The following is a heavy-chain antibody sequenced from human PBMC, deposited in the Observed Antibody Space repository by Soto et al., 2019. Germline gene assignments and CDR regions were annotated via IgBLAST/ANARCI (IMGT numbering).Heavy chain of an antibody. J-gene: IGHJ4*02. CDR1: GVSFTIYT. Sequence: TLSLTSIVSGVSFTIYTCSWVRQPANKGLEWIGRVFSSVSATYSPYLKSRVRISMDTPENRISLKLDSVTAADAGVYYCTRDGMTTGDTWGPGTLVTVSS. V-gene: IGHV4-4*07. D-gene: IGHD2-21*02. CDR2: VFSSVSA. CDR3: TRDGMTTGDT.